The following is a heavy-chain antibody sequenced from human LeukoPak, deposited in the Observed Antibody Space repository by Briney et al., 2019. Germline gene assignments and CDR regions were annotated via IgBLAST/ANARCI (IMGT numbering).Heavy chain of an antibody. J-gene: IGHJ4*02. D-gene: IGHD6-19*01. CDR1: GGSISSSNW. CDR2: IYHCGST. Sequence: SETPSLTCAVSGGSISSSNWWSWVRQPPGKGLEWIGEIYHCGSTNYNPSLKSRVTISVDKSKNQFTLKLSSVTAADTAVYYCATLAVAGRSYFDYWGQGTLVTVSS. V-gene: IGHV4-4*02. CDR3: ATLAVAGRSYFDY.